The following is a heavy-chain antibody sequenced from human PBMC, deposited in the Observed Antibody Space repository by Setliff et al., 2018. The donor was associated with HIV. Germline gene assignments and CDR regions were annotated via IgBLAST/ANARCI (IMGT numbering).Heavy chain of an antibody. CDR2: VDPADSGA. J-gene: IGHJ4*02. CDR1: GYTFIEDY. CDR3: ATLRGIWRTLH. Sequence: ASVKVSCKTSGYTFIEDYIHWVRQAPGKGFEGMGRVDPADSGAIVALQFQGRLFLGADTSTDTAYMELTGLTSEDAAMYFCATLRGIWRTLHWAQGTLVTVSS. V-gene: IGHV1-69-2*01. D-gene: IGHD3-3*01.